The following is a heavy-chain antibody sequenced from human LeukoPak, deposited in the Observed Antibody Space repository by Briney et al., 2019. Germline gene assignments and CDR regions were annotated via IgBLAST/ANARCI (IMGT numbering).Heavy chain of an antibody. J-gene: IGHJ1*01. CDR3: AKPPGSGWDPELTEYFQH. Sequence: PGGSLRLSCAASGFTFSSYEMNWVRQAPGKGLEWVSYISSSGSTIYYADSVKGRFTISRDNAKNSLYLQMNSLRTEDTALYYCAKPPGSGWDPELTEYFQHWGQGTLVTVSS. CDR1: GFTFSSYE. V-gene: IGHV3-48*03. CDR2: ISSSGSTI. D-gene: IGHD6-19*01.